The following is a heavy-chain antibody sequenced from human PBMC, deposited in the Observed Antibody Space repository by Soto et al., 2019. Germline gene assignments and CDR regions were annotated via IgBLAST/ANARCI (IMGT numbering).Heavy chain of an antibody. J-gene: IGHJ5*02. CDR3: ALRGYCTGDSCYSA. D-gene: IGHD2-15*01. CDR1: GFSLSTGVVG. V-gene: IGHV2-5*02. Sequence: QIILKESGPTLVKPTQTLTLTCTFSGFSLSTGVVGVGWIRQPPGKALDWLALIYWDDDKRYSPSLKSRLTITKDTSKNLVVLTMTNMDPVDTATYYCALRGYCTGDSCYSAWGQGTLVTVSS. CDR2: IYWDDDK.